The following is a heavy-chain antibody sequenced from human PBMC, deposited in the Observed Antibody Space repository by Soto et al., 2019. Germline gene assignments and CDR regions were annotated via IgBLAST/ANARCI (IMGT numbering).Heavy chain of an antibody. CDR3: ASDAIGFAPPTFYPHLAPRRQYYYYYCKDV. Sequence: ASVKVSRKASGYTFTGYYMHWVRQAPGQGLEWMGWINPNSGGTNYAQKFQGRDTMTRDTSISTAYMGLCRLISDDTSVYCCASDAIGFAPPTFYPHLAPRRQYYYYYCKDVWDHRTTVNVS. V-gene: IGHV1-2*02. CDR2: INPNSGGT. J-gene: IGHJ6*02. CDR1: GYTFTGYY.